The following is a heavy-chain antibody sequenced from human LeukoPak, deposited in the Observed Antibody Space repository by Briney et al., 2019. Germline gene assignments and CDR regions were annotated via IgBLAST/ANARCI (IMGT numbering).Heavy chain of an antibody. D-gene: IGHD3-10*01. V-gene: IGHV1-24*01. CDR1: GASLSGTS. Sequence: GASVKVSCKVSGASLSGTSIHWVRQAPGQWLEWMGGFDPEDGEAIYAQKFQGRVTMTEDTSTDTAYMELSSLRSEDTAVYYCATVSLGITMVRGVISRYYYYMDVWGKGTTVTVSS. CDR2: FDPEDGEA. J-gene: IGHJ6*03. CDR3: ATVSLGITMVRGVISRYYYYMDV.